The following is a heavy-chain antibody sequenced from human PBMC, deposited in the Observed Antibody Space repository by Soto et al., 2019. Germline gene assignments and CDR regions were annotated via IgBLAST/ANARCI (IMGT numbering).Heavy chain of an antibody. CDR1: GFTFSSYW. D-gene: IGHD3-22*01. V-gene: IGHV3-7*01. CDR3: GSSYYDSSPIDY. CDR2: IKQDGSEK. J-gene: IGHJ4*02. Sequence: EVQLVESGGGLVQPGGSLRLSCAASGFTFSSYWMSWVRQAPGKGLEWVANIKQDGSEKYYVDSVKGRFTISRDNAKNSLYLQMNSLRAEDTAVYYCGSSYYDSSPIDYWGQGTLVTVSS.